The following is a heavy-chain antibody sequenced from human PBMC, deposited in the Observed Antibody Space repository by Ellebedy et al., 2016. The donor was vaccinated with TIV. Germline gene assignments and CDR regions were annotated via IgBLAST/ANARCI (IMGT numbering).Heavy chain of an antibody. CDR3: AKDQVAAAGMGRYGY. D-gene: IGHD6-13*01. Sequence: PGGSLRLSCAASGFTFSSYSMNWVRQAPGKGLEWVANIKQDGSEKYYVDSVKGRFTISRDNSKNTLYLQMNSLRAEDTAVYYCAKDQVAAAGMGRYGYWGQGTLVTVSS. V-gene: IGHV3-7*03. J-gene: IGHJ4*02. CDR2: IKQDGSEK. CDR1: GFTFSSYS.